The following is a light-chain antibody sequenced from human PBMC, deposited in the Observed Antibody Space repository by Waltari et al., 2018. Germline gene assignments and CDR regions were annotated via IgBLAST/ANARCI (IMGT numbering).Light chain of an antibody. Sequence: QSALTQPASVSGSPGQSIILSCTGASNEVASSNYVSWYQQPPGLAPKLILYDVTNRPSGVSRRFSGPKSANTASLTISGLQVEDEADYYCCSFAANASYVFGSGTRVSVL. V-gene: IGLV2-14*03. J-gene: IGLJ1*01. CDR2: DVT. CDR1: SNEVASSNY. CDR3: CSFAANASYV.